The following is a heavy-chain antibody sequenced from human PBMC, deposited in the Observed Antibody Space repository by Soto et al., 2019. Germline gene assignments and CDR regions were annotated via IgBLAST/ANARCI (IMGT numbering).Heavy chain of an antibody. D-gene: IGHD2-8*01. Sequence: QGQLVQSGPEGKKPGASVKVSCKASGYTFSRYGISWVRQAPGQGLEWMGWVSGYNGDTKYAQKVQGRVTMTMDTSDYPAHMELRSLTSDDTAKYYCAYNGQPPSYYYGMDVWCQGTTVTVSS. CDR3: AYNGQPPSYYYGMDV. V-gene: IGHV1-18*01. CDR1: GYTFSRYG. CDR2: VSGYNGDT. J-gene: IGHJ6*02.